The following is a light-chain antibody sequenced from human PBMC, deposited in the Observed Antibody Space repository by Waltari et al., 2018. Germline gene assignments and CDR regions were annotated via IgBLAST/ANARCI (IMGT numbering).Light chain of an antibody. V-gene: IGLV3-25*03. CDR3: QSRDIDYPVV. CDR1: ALPRHF. CDR2: KDD. J-gene: IGLJ2*01. Sequence: SYELTQPPSVSVSPGQTATITCSGHALPRHFAFWYQQKAGQAPLLVISKDDQRPSGIPERFSGSSSGTTVTLTISGVQAEDEAVYYCQSRDIDYPVVFGGGTHLTVL.